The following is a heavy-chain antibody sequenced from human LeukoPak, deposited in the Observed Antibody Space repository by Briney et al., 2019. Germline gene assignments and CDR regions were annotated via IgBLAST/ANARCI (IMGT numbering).Heavy chain of an antibody. D-gene: IGHD3-22*01. CDR3: AKRDDSGGNLVDL. CDR2: IYYSGST. CDR1: GGCIRSGSHY. Sequence: PSETLSLTCTVSGGCIRSGSHYWAWIRQPPGKGLEWIGSIYYSGSTYYNPSLENRVTISIDTSKNHFSLKLSSLSAADTSVYYCAKRDDSGGNLVDLWGQGTLVTVS. V-gene: IGHV4-39*02. J-gene: IGHJ4*02.